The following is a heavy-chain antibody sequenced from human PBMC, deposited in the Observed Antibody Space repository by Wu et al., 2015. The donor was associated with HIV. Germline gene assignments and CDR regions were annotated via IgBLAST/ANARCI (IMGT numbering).Heavy chain of an antibody. CDR1: GYTFTHYY. CDR2: INPHSGGT. D-gene: IGHD5-18*01. CDR3: ASGIQAGGANY. Sequence: QVQLVQSGAEVRKPGASVRVSCKASGYTFTHYYIHWVRQAPGQGLEWVGRINPHSGGTDFAQKFQGRGTMIRDASISTAHMDLSRLTSEDTAIYYCASGIQAGGANYWGQGILVTVSS. V-gene: IGHV1-2*06. J-gene: IGHJ4*02.